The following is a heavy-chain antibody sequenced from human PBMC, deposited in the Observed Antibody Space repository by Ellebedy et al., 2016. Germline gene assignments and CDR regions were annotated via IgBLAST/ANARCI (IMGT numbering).Heavy chain of an antibody. CDR1: GFSFSTYS. Sequence: GGSLRLSCAAFGFSFSTYSMNWVRQAPGKGLEWLSYISSGSSSIYYADSVKGRFTISRDNAKSSLYLQMNSLRAEDTAVYYCARVGYGDYAGHYWGQGTLVTVSS. CDR2: ISSGSSSI. CDR3: ARVGYGDYAGHY. V-gene: IGHV3-48*01. D-gene: IGHD4-17*01. J-gene: IGHJ4*02.